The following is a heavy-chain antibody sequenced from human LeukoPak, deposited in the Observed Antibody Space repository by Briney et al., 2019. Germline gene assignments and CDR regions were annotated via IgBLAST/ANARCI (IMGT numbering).Heavy chain of an antibody. CDR3: AKDKAYYYGSGSYFGY. V-gene: IGHV3-23*01. J-gene: IGHJ4*02. CDR2: ISGSGGST. Sequence: PGGSLRLSCAASGFTFSNYAMNWVRQVPGKGLEWVSTISGSGGSTTYADSVKGRFTISRDNSKNMLCLQMNSLRAEDTAVYYCAKDKAYYYGSGSYFGYWGQGTLVTVSS. CDR1: GFTFSNYA. D-gene: IGHD3-10*01.